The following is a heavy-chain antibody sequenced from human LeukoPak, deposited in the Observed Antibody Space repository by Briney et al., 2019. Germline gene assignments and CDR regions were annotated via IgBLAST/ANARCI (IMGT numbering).Heavy chain of an antibody. CDR3: ARVTGYRIEDYFDY. CDR1: GGSISSYY. D-gene: IGHD6-13*01. J-gene: IGHJ4*02. Sequence: NASETLSLTCTVSGGSISSYYWSWIRQPPGKGLEWIGYIYYSGSTNYNPSLKSRVTISVETSKNEFSLKLRSVTAADTAVYYCARVTGYRIEDYFDYWGRGTLVTVSS. V-gene: IGHV4-59*01. CDR2: IYYSGST.